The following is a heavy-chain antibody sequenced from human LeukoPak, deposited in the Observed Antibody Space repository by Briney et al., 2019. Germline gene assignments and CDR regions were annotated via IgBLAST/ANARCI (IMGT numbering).Heavy chain of an antibody. CDR1: GYTFTSYG. CDR3: ARDRGLYGDYEGAFDI. Sequence: ASVKVSCKASGYTFTSYGISWVRQAPGQGLEWMGWISAYNGNTNYAQELQGRVTMTTDTSTSTAYMELRSLRSDDTAVYYCARDRGLYGDYEGAFDIWGQGTMVTVSS. J-gene: IGHJ3*02. V-gene: IGHV1-18*01. CDR2: ISAYNGNT. D-gene: IGHD4-17*01.